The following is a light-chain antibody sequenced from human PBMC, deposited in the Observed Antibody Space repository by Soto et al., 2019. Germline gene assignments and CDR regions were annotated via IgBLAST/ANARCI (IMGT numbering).Light chain of an antibody. V-gene: IGKV1-17*01. CDR1: QVIRND. Sequence: DIQMTQSPSSLSASVGDRVTITCRASQVIRNDLGWYQQKPGKSAKRLIYAAYTLQSGVTSRFSGSGSGTEFTLTISSLQAEDFATYYCLPHYRYPRTVGPGTKVEIK. CDR2: AAY. J-gene: IGKJ1*01. CDR3: LPHYRYPRT.